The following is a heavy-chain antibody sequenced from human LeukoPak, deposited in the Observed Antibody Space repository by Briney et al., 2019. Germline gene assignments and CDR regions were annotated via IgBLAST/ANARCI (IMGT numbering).Heavy chain of an antibody. V-gene: IGHV3-21*04. CDR1: GFTFSSYS. Sequence: GGSLRLSCAASGFTFSSYSMNWVRQAPGKGLEWVSSISSSSSYIYYADSVKGRFTISRDNAKNSLYLQMNSLRAEDTALYYCARESYEWRFLEWSQRYYYFDYWGQGTLVTVSS. J-gene: IGHJ4*02. CDR3: ARESYEWRFLEWSQRYYYFDY. D-gene: IGHD3-3*01. CDR2: ISSSSSYI.